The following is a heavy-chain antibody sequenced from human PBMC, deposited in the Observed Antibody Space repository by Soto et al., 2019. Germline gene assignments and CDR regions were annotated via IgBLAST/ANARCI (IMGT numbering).Heavy chain of an antibody. CDR1: GFTFSSYS. CDR3: ARDRSDYVSELGY. CDR2: ISSSSSYI. V-gene: IGHV3-21*01. J-gene: IGHJ4*02. D-gene: IGHD4-17*01. Sequence: EVQLVESGGGLVKPGGSLRLSCAASGFTFSSYSMNWVRQAPGKGLEWVSSISSSSSYIYYADSVKGRFTISRDNAKNSLYLQMNSLRAEDTAVYYCARDRSDYVSELGYWGQGTLVTVSS.